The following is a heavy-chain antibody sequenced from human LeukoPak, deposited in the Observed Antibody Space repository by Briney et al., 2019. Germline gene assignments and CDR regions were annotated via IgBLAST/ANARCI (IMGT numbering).Heavy chain of an antibody. CDR2: IYTSGYT. Sequence: PSQTLSLACTVSAGSISSDSDYWSWIRQPAGKGLEWIGRIYTSGYTNYNPSLKSRVTISIDTSKNQFSLNLISVTAADTAVYYCAREFYSYHAFDIWGQGTMVTVSS. D-gene: IGHD4-11*01. CDR1: AGSISSDSDY. V-gene: IGHV4-61*02. CDR3: AREFYSYHAFDI. J-gene: IGHJ3*02.